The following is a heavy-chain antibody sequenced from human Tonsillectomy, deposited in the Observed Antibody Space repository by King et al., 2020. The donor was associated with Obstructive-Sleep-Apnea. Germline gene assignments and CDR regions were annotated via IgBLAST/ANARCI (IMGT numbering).Heavy chain of an antibody. D-gene: IGHD3-10*01. CDR3: ARDALWFGEPGWFDP. CDR2: IYYSGST. Sequence: VQLQESGPGLVKPSQTLSLTCTVSGGSISSGGYYWSWIRQHPGKGLEWIGYIYYSGSTYYNPSLKSRVTISGDTSKNQFSLKLSSVTAADTAGYYCARDALWFGEPGWFDPWGQGTLVTVSS. CDR1: GGSISSGGYY. J-gene: IGHJ5*02. V-gene: IGHV4-31*03.